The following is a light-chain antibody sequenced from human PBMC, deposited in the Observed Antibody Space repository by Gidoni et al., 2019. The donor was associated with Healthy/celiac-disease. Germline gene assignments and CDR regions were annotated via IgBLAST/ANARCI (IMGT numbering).Light chain of an antibody. Sequence: DIQMTQSPSSLSASVGDRVTITCRASQSISNYLNWYQQKPGKAPQLLIYAASSLQNGVPSRFSGSGSGTYFTLTISSLQPEDFATYYCQQSHGSPRYTFGQGTNLEMK. CDR3: QQSHGSPRYT. CDR1: QSISNY. J-gene: IGKJ2*01. CDR2: AAS. V-gene: IGKV1-39*01.